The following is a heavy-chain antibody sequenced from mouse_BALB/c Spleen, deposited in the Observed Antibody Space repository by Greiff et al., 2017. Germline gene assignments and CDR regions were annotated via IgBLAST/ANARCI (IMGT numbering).Heavy chain of an antibody. Sequence: EVKLMESGPGLVKPSQSLSLTCTVTGYSITSDYAWNWIRQFPGNKLEWMGYISYSGSTSYNPSLKSRISITRDTSKNQFFLQLNSVTTEDTATYYCARWDYYGSSYDSFAYWGQGTLVTVSA. V-gene: IGHV3-2*02. J-gene: IGHJ3*01. D-gene: IGHD1-1*01. CDR3: ARWDYYGSSYDSFAY. CDR1: GYSITSDYA. CDR2: ISYSGST.